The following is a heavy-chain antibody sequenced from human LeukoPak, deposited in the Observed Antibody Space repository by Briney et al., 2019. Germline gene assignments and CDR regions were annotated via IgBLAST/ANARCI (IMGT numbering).Heavy chain of an antibody. J-gene: IGHJ4*02. CDR3: AKEWGHSYGLRYFYY. CDR2: IRYDGSNK. V-gene: IGHV3-30*02. Sequence: GGSLRLSCAASGFTFSSYGMHWVRQAPGKGLEWVAFIRYDGSNKYYADSVKGRFTISRDNSKNTLYLQMNSLRAEDTAMYYCAKEWGHSYGLRYFYYWGQGTLVTFSS. D-gene: IGHD5-18*01. CDR1: GFTFSSYG.